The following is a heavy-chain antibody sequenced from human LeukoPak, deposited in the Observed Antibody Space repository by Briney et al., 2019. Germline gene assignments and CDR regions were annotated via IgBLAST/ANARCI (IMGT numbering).Heavy chain of an antibody. Sequence: GESLKISCQASKYRFSEYWIGWVRQMPGKGLEWMGIIHPGDSDTRYSPSFQGQVTISVDKSISTAYLQWTSLKASDTAMYYCAAAGHRYFDYWGQGTLVTVSS. CDR2: IHPGDSDT. D-gene: IGHD6-19*01. CDR1: KYRFSEYW. CDR3: AAAGHRYFDY. J-gene: IGHJ4*02. V-gene: IGHV5-51*01.